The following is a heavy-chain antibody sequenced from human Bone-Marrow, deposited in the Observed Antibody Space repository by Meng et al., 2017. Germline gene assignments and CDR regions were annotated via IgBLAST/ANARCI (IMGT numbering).Heavy chain of an antibody. CDR1: GGSISSGGYY. J-gene: IGHJ1*01. CDR3: ARGPLSAAGTMGYFQH. D-gene: IGHD6-13*01. CDR2: IYYSGST. Sequence: QVQRQESGPGLVKPSQTLSLTCPVSGGSISSGGYYWSWIRQHPGKGLEWIGYIYYSGSTYYNPSLKSRVTISVDTSKNQFSLKLSSVTAADTAVYYCARGPLSAAGTMGYFQHWGQGTLVTVSS. V-gene: IGHV4-31*03.